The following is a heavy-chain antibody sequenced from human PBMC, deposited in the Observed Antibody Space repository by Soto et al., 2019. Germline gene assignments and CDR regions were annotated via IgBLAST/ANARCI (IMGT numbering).Heavy chain of an antibody. CDR3: ARGHSTDCSNGVCSFFYNHEMDV. Sequence: WXSVNFSCKASVYSFTYYHIHWVRQAPGQGLEWLGRINPKSGGTSTAQKFQGWVTMTRDRSISTVYMELTRLRSDDTAVYFCARGHSTDCSNGVCSFFYNHEMDVWGQGATVTVSS. CDR2: INPKSGGT. CDR1: VYSFTYYH. J-gene: IGHJ6*02. D-gene: IGHD2-8*01. V-gene: IGHV1-2*04.